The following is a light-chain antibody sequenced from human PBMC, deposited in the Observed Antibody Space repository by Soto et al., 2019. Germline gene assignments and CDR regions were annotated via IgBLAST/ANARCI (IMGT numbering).Light chain of an antibody. CDR3: AAWDDSLSGH. CDR2: RNN. Sequence: QSVLTQPPSASGTPGQRVTISCSGSSSNIGSNYVYWYQQLPGTAPKLLSYRNNQRPSGVPDRVSGSKSGTSASLAISGLRSEDEADYYCAAWDDSLSGHFCGGTKLTVL. V-gene: IGLV1-47*01. CDR1: SSNIGSNY. J-gene: IGLJ2*01.